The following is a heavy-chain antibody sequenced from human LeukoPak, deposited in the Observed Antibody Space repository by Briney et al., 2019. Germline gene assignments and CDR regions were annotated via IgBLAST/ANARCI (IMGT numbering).Heavy chain of an antibody. V-gene: IGHV3-23*01. CDR1: GFTFSSYA. CDR2: ISGSAYST. J-gene: IGHJ4*02. Sequence: AGGSLRLSCAASGFTFSSYAMTWVRQAPGKGLEWISAISGSAYSTSYADSVQGRFTISRDNSKNTVYLQMNSLRAEDTAIYYCAKDGHCPGALCPTQIAVAGYNDNWGQGTLVTVSS. CDR3: AKDGHCPGALCPTQIAVAGYNDN. D-gene: IGHD6-19*01.